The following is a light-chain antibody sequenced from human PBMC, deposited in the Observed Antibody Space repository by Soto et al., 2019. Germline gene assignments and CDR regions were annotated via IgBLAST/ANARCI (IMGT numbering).Light chain of an antibody. CDR1: QTISSW. J-gene: IGKJ1*01. CDR3: QHYNRYSEA. CDR2: KAS. V-gene: IGKV1-5*03. Sequence: DTQMTQSPSTLSGSVGDRVTITCRASQTISSWLAWYQQKPGKAPKLLIYKASTLKSGVPSRFSGSGSGTEFTLTISSLQPDDFATYYCQHYNRYSEAFGQGTKVELK.